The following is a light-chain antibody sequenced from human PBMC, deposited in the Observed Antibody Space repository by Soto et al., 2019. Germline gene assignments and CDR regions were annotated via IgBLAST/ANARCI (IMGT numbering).Light chain of an antibody. CDR3: QQYGYSPYT. CDR1: QSVSSD. CDR2: RAS. J-gene: IGKJ2*01. V-gene: IGKV3-20*01. Sequence: EVVLTQSPGTLSLSPGERATLSCRASQSVSSDLAWYQHKPGQAPRLLISRASSRATGIPDRFSGSGSGTDFTLTITRLDPEDFAVYYCQQYGYSPYTFGQGTKLEIK.